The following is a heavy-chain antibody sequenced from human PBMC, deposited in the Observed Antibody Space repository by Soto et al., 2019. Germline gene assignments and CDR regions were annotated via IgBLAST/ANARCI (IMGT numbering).Heavy chain of an antibody. CDR3: AKTLSSFDWFISPPAS. J-gene: IGHJ5*02. CDR1: GFTFSTYG. D-gene: IGHD3-9*01. CDR2: ISYDGSNK. V-gene: IGHV3-30*18. Sequence: QVQLVESGGGVVQPGRSLRLSCAASGFTFSTYGMHWVRQAPGKGLEWVAVISYDGSNKYYADSVKGRVTIPRDNSKNTLYLQMNSLVPEDTAVFFCAKTLSSFDWFISPPASWGQGTLFTVFS.